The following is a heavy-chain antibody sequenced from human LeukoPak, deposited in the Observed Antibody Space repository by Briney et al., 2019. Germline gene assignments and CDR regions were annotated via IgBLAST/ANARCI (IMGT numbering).Heavy chain of an antibody. CDR1: GGSISGYY. J-gene: IGHJ5*02. CDR2: LYYSGST. Sequence: SETLSLTCAVSGGSISGYYWSWIRQPPGKGLEWIGYLYYSGSTNYNPSLKSRVTISVDTSKNQFSLKLSSVTAADTAVYYCARDEDSAYGSGSYLSWGQGTLVTVSS. CDR3: ARDEDSAYGSGSYLS. D-gene: IGHD3-10*01. V-gene: IGHV4-59*01.